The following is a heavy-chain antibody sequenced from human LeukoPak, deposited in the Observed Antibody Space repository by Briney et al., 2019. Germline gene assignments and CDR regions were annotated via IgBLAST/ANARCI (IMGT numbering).Heavy chain of an antibody. Sequence: SETLSLTCTVSGGSISSSSYYWGWIRQPPGKGLEWIGSIYYSGSTYYNPSLKSRVTISVDTSKNQFSLKLSSVTAADTAVYYCARTAWGYGSVYDYWGQGTLVTVSS. CDR3: ARTAWGYGSVYDY. CDR1: GGSISSSSYY. V-gene: IGHV4-39*07. D-gene: IGHD3-10*01. J-gene: IGHJ4*02. CDR2: IYYSGST.